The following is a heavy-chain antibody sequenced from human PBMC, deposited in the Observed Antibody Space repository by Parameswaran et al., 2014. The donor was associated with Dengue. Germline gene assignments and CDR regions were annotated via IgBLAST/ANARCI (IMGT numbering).Heavy chain of an antibody. Sequence: RLVRQAPGQGLEWMGGIIPIFGTANYAQKFQGRVTITADESTSTAYMELSSLRSEDTAVYYCARGAYDEGHRDTYYYYGMDVWGQGTTVTVSS. CDR2: IIPIFGTA. J-gene: IGHJ6*02. CDR3: ARGAYDEGHRDTYYYYGMDV. V-gene: IGHV1-69*01. D-gene: IGHD3-22*01.